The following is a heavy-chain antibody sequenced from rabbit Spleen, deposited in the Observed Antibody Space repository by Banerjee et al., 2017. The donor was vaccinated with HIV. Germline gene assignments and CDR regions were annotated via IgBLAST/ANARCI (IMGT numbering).Heavy chain of an antibody. CDR1: GFSFSSSDY. CDR2: IAGSGSGFT. Sequence: QSLEESGGDLVKPGASLTLTCTASGFSFSSSDYMCWVRQAPGKGLEWISCIAGSGSGFTYSATWAKGRFTCSKTSSTTVTLQMTSLTVADTATYFCVRDTGSSFSSYGMDLWGQGTLVTVS. V-gene: IGHV1S40*01. J-gene: IGHJ6*01. CDR3: VRDTGSSFSSYGMDL. D-gene: IGHD8-1*01.